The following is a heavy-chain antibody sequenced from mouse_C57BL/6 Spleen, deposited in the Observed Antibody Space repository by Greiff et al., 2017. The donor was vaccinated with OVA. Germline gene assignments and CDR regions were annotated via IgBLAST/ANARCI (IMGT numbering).Heavy chain of an antibody. CDR1: GFTFSSYA. CDR2: ISDGGSYT. D-gene: IGHD2-12*01. CDR3: ARDRETYYSPTGLAY. Sequence: DVKLVESGGGLVKPGGSLKLSCAASGFTFSSYAMSWVRQTPEKRLEWVATISDGGSYTYYPDNVKGRFTISRDNAKNNLYLQMSHLKSEDTAMYYCARDRETYYSPTGLAYWGQGTLVTVSA. V-gene: IGHV5-4*01. J-gene: IGHJ3*01.